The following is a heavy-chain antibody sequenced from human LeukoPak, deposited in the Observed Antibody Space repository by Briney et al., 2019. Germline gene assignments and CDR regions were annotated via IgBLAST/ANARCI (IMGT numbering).Heavy chain of an antibody. V-gene: IGHV4-59*12. Sequence: SETLSLTCTVSGGSISSYYWSWIRQPPGKGLEWIGYIYYSGSTYYNPSLKSRVTISVDTSKNQFSLKLSSVTAADTAVYYCARDLGTYYDFWSGYSGNWFDPWGQGTLVTVSS. CDR3: ARDLGTYYDFWSGYSGNWFDP. CDR1: GGSISSYY. J-gene: IGHJ5*02. CDR2: IYYSGST. D-gene: IGHD3-3*01.